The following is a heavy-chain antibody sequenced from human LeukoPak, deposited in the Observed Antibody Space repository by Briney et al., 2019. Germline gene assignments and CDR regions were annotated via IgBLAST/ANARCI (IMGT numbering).Heavy chain of an antibody. CDR1: GLTFSSYG. V-gene: IGHV3-30*02. CDR3: AKPPPREMAFDY. Sequence: PGGSLRLSCAASGLTFSSYGMHWVRQAPGKGLEWVAFIRYDGSNKYYADSVKGRFTISRDNSKNTLYLQMNSLRAEDTAVYYCAKPPPREMAFDYWGQGTLVTVSS. CDR2: IRYDGSNK. D-gene: IGHD5-24*01. J-gene: IGHJ4*02.